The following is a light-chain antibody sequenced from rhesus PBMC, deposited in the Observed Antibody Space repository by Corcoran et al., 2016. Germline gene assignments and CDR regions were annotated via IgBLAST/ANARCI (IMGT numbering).Light chain of an antibody. Sequence: EIVMTQSPTTLSLSPGESATLSCRASQSVSSYLVWYQKKPGQPPRLLIYGASSRATGIPDRFSGSGSGTDFSLTISSLEPEDFAVYYCQEPSDFFTFGPGTTLDIK. CDR3: QEPSDFFT. CDR2: GAS. V-gene: IGKV3-31*02. CDR1: QSVSSY. J-gene: IGKJ3*01.